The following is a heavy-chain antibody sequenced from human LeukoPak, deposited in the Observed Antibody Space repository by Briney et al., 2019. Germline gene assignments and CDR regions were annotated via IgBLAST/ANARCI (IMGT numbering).Heavy chain of an antibody. Sequence: ASVKVSCKASGYTFTGYYMHWVRQAHGQGLEWMGWINPNSGGTNYAQKFQGRITMTRDTSISTAYMELSSLRSDDAAVYYCATGFGESLGYWGQGTLVTVS. CDR1: GYTFTGYY. V-gene: IGHV1-2*02. J-gene: IGHJ4*02. CDR3: ATGFGESLGY. D-gene: IGHD3-10*01. CDR2: INPNSGGT.